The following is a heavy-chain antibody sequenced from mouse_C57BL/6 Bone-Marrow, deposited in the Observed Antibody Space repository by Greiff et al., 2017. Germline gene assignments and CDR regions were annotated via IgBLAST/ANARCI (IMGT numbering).Heavy chain of an antibody. V-gene: IGHV1-26*01. J-gene: IGHJ4*01. D-gene: IGHD2-4*01. Sequence: EVQLQQSGPELVKPGASVKISCKASGYTFTDYYMNWVKQSHGKSLEWIGDINPNNGVTSYNQKFKGKATLTVDKSSSTAYMELRSLTSEDSAVYYCARRGDYPPFMDYWGQGTSVTVSS. CDR3: ARRGDYPPFMDY. CDR2: INPNNGVT. CDR1: GYTFTDYY.